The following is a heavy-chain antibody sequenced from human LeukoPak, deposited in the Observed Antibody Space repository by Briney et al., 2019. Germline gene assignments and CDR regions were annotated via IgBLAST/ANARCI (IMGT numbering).Heavy chain of an antibody. CDR2: MSSHSGDT. V-gene: IGHV1-8*01. CDR3: ARGRWELGADY. D-gene: IGHD1-26*01. J-gene: IGHJ4*02. Sequence: GASVRVSCKASGYTFISYDINWVRQATGQGLEWMGWMSSHSGDTGYVPKFQGRVTMTRNTYTSTAYMDLSSLTSEDTAVYYCARGRWELGADYWGQGTLVTVSS. CDR1: GYTFISYD.